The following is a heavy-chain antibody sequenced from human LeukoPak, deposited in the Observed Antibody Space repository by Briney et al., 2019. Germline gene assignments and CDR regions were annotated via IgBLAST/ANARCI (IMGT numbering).Heavy chain of an antibody. V-gene: IGHV3-7*04. J-gene: IGHJ4*02. CDR2: INQAGSEK. D-gene: IGHD6-13*01. Sequence: PGGSLRLSCAASGFIFSSYWMSWVRQAPGKGLEWVANINQAGSEKYYVDSVKGRFTISRDNAKNSLYLQMNSLRAEDTAVYYCARIGAGSSRDYWGQGTLVTVSS. CDR1: GFIFSSYW. CDR3: ARIGAGSSRDY.